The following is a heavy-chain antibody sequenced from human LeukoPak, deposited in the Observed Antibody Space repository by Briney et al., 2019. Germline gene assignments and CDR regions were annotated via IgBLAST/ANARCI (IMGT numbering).Heavy chain of an antibody. Sequence: GASVKVSCKASGYTFTSYAMHWVRQAPGQRLEWMGWITAGNGNTKYSQKFQGRVTITRDTSASTAYMELSSLRSEDTAVYSCARGEGYDILTGYYKTDGFDPGGQGTLVTVSS. V-gene: IGHV1-3*01. J-gene: IGHJ5*02. CDR1: GYTFTSYA. CDR2: ITAGNGNT. D-gene: IGHD3-9*01. CDR3: ARGEGYDILTGYYKTDGFDP.